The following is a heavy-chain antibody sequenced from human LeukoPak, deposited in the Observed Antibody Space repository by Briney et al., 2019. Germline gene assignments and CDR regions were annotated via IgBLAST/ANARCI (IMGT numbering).Heavy chain of an antibody. J-gene: IGHJ6*02. V-gene: IGHV3-15*01. CDR3: ATLYSGYDDYYYYYGMDV. CDR2: IKSKTDGGTT. CDR1: GFTFSNAW. Sequence: GGSLRLSCAASGFTFSNAWMSWVRQAPGKGLEWVGRIKSKTDGGTTDYAAPVKGRFTISRDDSKNTLYLQMNSLKTEGTAVYYCATLYSGYDDYYYYYGMDVWGQGTTVTVSS. D-gene: IGHD5-12*01.